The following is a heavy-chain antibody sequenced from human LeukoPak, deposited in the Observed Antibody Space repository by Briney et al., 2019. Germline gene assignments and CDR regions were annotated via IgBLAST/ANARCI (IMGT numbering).Heavy chain of an antibody. J-gene: IGHJ6*02. D-gene: IGHD3-9*01. V-gene: IGHV4-59*08. CDR2: IYYSGST. Sequence: SETLSLTCTVSGDSISSYYWSWIRQPPGKGLEWIGYIYYSGSTNYNPSLKSRVTISVDTSKNQFSLKLSSVTAADTAVYYCARHSFRYYDILTGYYTGVLYGMDVWGQGTTVTVSS. CDR3: ARHSFRYYDILTGYYTGVLYGMDV. CDR1: GDSISSYY.